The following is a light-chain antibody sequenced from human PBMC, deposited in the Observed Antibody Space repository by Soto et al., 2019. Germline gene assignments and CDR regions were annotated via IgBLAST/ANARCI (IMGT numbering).Light chain of an antibody. Sequence: EIVLTQSPGTLSLSPGERATLSCRASQSVSVNSLAWYQQKGGQAPRLLIYAASTRATGIPDRFSGSGSGTDFTLTISRLEPEDFAVYYCQQYGGSPRTFGKGTKVDIK. CDR2: AAS. J-gene: IGKJ1*01. CDR1: QSVSVNS. V-gene: IGKV3-20*01. CDR3: QQYGGSPRT.